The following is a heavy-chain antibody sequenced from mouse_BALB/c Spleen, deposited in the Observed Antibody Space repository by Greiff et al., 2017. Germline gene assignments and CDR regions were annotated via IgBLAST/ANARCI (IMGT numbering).Heavy chain of an antibody. CDR2: IDPSDSYT. Sequence: VQLQQPGAELVKPGASVKMSCKASGYTFTSYWMHWVKQRPGQGLEWIGVIDPSDSYTSYNQKFKGKATLTVDTSSSTAYMQLSSLTSEDSAVYYCTREEALDYWGQGTTLTVSS. J-gene: IGHJ2*01. CDR3: TREEALDY. CDR1: GYTFTSYW. V-gene: IGHV1S127*01. D-gene: IGHD3-2*02.